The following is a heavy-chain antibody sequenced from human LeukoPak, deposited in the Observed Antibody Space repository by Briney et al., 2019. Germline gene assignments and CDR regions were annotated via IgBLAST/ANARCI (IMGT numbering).Heavy chain of an antibody. D-gene: IGHD6-13*01. Sequence: PGGSLRLSCAASGFTFSSYAMSWVRQAPGKGLEWVSAISGSGGSTYHADSVKGRFTISRDNSKNTLYLQMNSLRAEDTAVYYCAKGIAAAGAFDYWGQGTLVTVSS. V-gene: IGHV3-23*01. CDR3: AKGIAAAGAFDY. J-gene: IGHJ4*02. CDR2: ISGSGGST. CDR1: GFTFSSYA.